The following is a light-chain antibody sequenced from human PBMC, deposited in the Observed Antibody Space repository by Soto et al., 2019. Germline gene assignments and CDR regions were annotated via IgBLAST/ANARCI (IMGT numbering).Light chain of an antibody. CDR1: SSNLAYNS. CDR2: DDN. Sequence: QSVLTQPPSVSAAPGQDVTISCSGSSSNLAYNSLSWYQQLPGTAPKLLIYDDNKRPSGIPARFSGSKSGTSATLGITGLETGDEADYYCGAWDDSLNGLLFGTGTKVTVL. CDR3: GAWDDSLNGLL. J-gene: IGLJ1*01. V-gene: IGLV1-51*01.